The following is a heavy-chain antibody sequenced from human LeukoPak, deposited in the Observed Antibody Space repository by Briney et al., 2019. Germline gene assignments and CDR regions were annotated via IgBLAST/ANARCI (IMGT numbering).Heavy chain of an antibody. Sequence: SETLSLTCTVSGGSVSSGSYYWSWIRQPPGKGLEWIGYIYYSGSTNYNPSLKSRVTISVDTSKNQFSLKLSSVTAADTAVYYCARDIRWFGELFFDYWGQGTLVTVSS. V-gene: IGHV4-61*01. D-gene: IGHD3-10*01. J-gene: IGHJ4*02. CDR1: GGSVSSGSYY. CDR3: ARDIRWFGELFFDY. CDR2: IYYSGST.